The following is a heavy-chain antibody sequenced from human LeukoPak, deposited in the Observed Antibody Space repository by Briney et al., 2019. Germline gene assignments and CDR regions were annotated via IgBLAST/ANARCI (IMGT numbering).Heavy chain of an antibody. CDR3: ARDLLRLSKVAEYFQH. CDR2: ISAYNGNT. D-gene: IGHD1-26*01. V-gene: IGHV1-18*04. Sequence: ASVKVSCKASGYTFTSYGISWVRQAPGQGLEWVGWISAYNGNTNYAQKLQGRVTMTTDTSTSTAYMELRSLRSDDTAVYYCARDLLRLSKVAEYFQHWGQGTLVTVSS. J-gene: IGHJ1*01. CDR1: GYTFTSYG.